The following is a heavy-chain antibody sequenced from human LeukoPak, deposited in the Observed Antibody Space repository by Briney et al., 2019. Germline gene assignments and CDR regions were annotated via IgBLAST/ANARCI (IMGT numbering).Heavy chain of an antibody. CDR3: ARVSAGWFDP. CDR2: IYYSGST. Sequence: SETLSLTYTVSGGSISSYYWSWIRQPPGKGLEWIGYIYYSGSTNYNPSLKSRVTTSVDTSKNQFSLKLSSVTAADTAVYYCARVSAGWFDPWGQGTLVTVSS. V-gene: IGHV4-59*01. D-gene: IGHD6-13*01. J-gene: IGHJ5*02. CDR1: GGSISSYY.